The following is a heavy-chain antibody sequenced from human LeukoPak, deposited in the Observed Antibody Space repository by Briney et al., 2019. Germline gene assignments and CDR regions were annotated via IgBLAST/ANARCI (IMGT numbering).Heavy chain of an antibody. CDR3: ARGSSGGWYY. D-gene: IGHD6-19*01. CDR2: INHSGST. CDR1: GGSFSGYY. Sequence: SETLSLTCAVYGGSFSGYYWSWIRQPPGKGLEWIGEINHSGSTNYNPSLKSRVTISVDTSKNQFSLKLSSVTAADTAVYYCARGSSGGWYYWGQGTLVTVSS. J-gene: IGHJ4*02. V-gene: IGHV4-34*01.